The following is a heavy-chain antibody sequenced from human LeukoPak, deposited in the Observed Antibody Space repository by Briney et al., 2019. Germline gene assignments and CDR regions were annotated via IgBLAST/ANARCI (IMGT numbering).Heavy chain of an antibody. V-gene: IGHV4-4*07. J-gene: IGHJ3*02. Sequence: SETLSPTCTVSGVSISSYYWIWIRQPAGKGLEWIGRIYASGSTNYNPSLKSRVTMSVDTFKSQFSLKLTSVTAADTAVYFCARAVDTAMLDDAFDIWGQGTMVTVSS. D-gene: IGHD5-18*01. CDR2: IYASGST. CDR3: ARAVDTAMLDDAFDI. CDR1: GVSISSYY.